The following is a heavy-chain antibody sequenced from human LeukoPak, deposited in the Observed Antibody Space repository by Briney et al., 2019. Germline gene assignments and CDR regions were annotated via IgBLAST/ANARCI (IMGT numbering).Heavy chain of an antibody. CDR3: ARGLWFGDENPPYFDY. D-gene: IGHD3-10*01. CDR2: IYTSEST. V-gene: IGHV4-61*02. Sequence: SETLSFTCSVSGGSISSSNYYWSWIRQPAGKGLEWIGRIYTSESTNYNPSLKSRVTISVDTSRNQFSLKLSSVTAADTAVYYCARGLWFGDENPPYFDYWGQGILVTVSS. CDR1: GGSISSSNYY. J-gene: IGHJ4*02.